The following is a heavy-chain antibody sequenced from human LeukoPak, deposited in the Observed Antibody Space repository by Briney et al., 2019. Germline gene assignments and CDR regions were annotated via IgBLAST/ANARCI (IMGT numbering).Heavy chain of an antibody. V-gene: IGHV1-69*05. J-gene: IGHJ4*02. D-gene: IGHD5-12*01. Sequence: ASVKVSCKASGGTFSSYAISWVRQAPGQGLEWMGGIIPIFGTANYAQKFQARVTITTDESTSTAYMELSSLRSEDTAVYYCARGRGYSGYDYFDYWGQGTLVTVSS. CDR2: IIPIFGTA. CDR3: ARGRGYSGYDYFDY. CDR1: GGTFSSYA.